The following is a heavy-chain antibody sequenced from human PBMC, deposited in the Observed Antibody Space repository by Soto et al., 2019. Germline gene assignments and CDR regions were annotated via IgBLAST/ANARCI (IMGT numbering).Heavy chain of an antibody. CDR1: GFTFDDYA. CDR3: AKDGARHFGVSWYYYYHMDV. J-gene: IGHJ6*03. Sequence: EVQLVESGGGLVQPGRSLRLSCAASGFTFDDYAMHWVRQAPGKGLEWVSGISWDSGSIGYADSVKGRFTISRDNAKNALYLQKNSLRAEDTAFYYWAKDGARHFGVSWYYYYHMDVWGKGNTVTVSS. V-gene: IGHV3-9*01. CDR2: ISWDSGSI. D-gene: IGHD3-10*01.